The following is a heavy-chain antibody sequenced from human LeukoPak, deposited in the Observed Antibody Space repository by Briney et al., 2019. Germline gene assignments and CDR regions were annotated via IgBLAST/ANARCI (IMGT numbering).Heavy chain of an antibody. D-gene: IGHD5-24*01. CDR2: IIPIAGII. Sequence: GASVKVSFKASGGTFSSYAISWVRHAPGQGLEWMGRIIPIAGIINYAQKFQGRVTIIADKSTSTAYMELSSLRSEDTAVYYCHMGEDGYNGNYGMDVWGQGTTVTVSS. J-gene: IGHJ6*02. CDR3: HMGEDGYNGNYGMDV. CDR1: GGTFSSYA. V-gene: IGHV1-69*04.